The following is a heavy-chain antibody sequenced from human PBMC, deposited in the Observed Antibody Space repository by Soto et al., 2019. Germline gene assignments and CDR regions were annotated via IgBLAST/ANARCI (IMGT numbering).Heavy chain of an antibody. CDR3: ASKIWFGDGMDV. J-gene: IGHJ6*02. CDR2: VSAYNGNT. Sequence: QVQLVQSGAEVKKPAASVQVSCKASGYTFTSYGNSWVRQAPGQGLEWMGWVSAYNGNTNYAPKLQGRITMTTDTSTSKAYMELRSLRSDDTAVYYCASKIWFGDGMDVWGQGTTVTVSS. V-gene: IGHV1-18*01. D-gene: IGHD3-10*01. CDR1: GYTFTSYG.